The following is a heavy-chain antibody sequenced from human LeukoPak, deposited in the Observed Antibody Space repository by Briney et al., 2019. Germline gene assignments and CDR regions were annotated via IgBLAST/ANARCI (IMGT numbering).Heavy chain of an antibody. CDR2: ISYDGSNK. V-gene: IGHV3-30*03. Sequence: GGSLRLSCAASGFTVSSNYMSWVRQAPGKGLEWVAVISYDGSNKYYADSVKGRFTISRDNSKNTLYLQMNSLRAEDTAVYYCARDRYYYDSSGYYLYDYWGQGTLVTVSS. J-gene: IGHJ4*02. D-gene: IGHD3-22*01. CDR1: GFTVSSNY. CDR3: ARDRYYYDSSGYYLYDY.